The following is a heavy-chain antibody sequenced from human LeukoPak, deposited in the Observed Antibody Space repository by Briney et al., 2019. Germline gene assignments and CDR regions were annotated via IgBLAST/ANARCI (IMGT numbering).Heavy chain of an antibody. D-gene: IGHD6-6*01. CDR3: ARDLEDSSSSPLYYYGMDV. CDR2: INPNSGGT. J-gene: IGHJ6*02. V-gene: IGHV1-2*02. CDR1: GGTSSSYA. Sequence: ASVKVSCKASGGTSSSYAISWVRQAPGQGLEWMGWINPNSGGTNYAQKFQGRVTMTRDTSISTAYMELSRLRSDDTAVYYCARDLEDSSSSPLYYYGMDVWGQGTTVTVSS.